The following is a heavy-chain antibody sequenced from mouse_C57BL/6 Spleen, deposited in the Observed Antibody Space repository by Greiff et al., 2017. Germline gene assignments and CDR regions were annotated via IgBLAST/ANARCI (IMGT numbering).Heavy chain of an antibody. CDR2: IRNKANGYTT. J-gene: IGHJ4*01. CDR3: ARSNYYGVGAMDY. CDR1: GFTFTDYY. D-gene: IGHD1-1*01. Sequence: EVKLVESGGGLVQPGGSLSLSCAASGFTFTDYYMSWVRQPPGKALGWLGFIRNKANGYTTEYSASVKGRFTISRDNSQSILYLQMNALRAEDSATYYCARSNYYGVGAMDYWGQGTSVTVSS. V-gene: IGHV7-3*01.